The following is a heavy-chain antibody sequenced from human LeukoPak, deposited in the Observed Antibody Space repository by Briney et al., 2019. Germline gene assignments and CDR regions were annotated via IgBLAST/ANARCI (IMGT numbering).Heavy chain of an antibody. J-gene: IGHJ4*02. V-gene: IGHV4-59*12. Sequence: SETLSLTCTVSGGSISTYYWSWIRQPPGQGLEYIGCFYNSGSTNYNPSLQSRVSMSVDRSKNQFSLKLSSVTAADTAVYYCAREEGIAAAGTPFDYWGQGTLVTVSS. CDR3: AREEGIAAAGTPFDY. D-gene: IGHD6-13*01. CDR2: FYNSGST. CDR1: GGSISTYY.